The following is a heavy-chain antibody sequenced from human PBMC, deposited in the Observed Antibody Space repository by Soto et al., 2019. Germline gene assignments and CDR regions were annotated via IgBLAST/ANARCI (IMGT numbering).Heavy chain of an antibody. CDR2: INSDGSST. CDR3: GREFTDSGIYYQSCYYGMDD. V-gene: IGHV3-74*01. D-gene: IGHD1-26*01. Sequence: PGWSLRLSCAASGFTFSSYWMHWVRQAPGKGLVWVSRINSDGSSTSYADSVKGRFTISRDNAKNTLYLQMNSLRAEDTAVYYCGREFTDSGIYYQSCYYGMDDSCQGPTVTVPS. CDR1: GFTFSSYW. J-gene: IGHJ6*02.